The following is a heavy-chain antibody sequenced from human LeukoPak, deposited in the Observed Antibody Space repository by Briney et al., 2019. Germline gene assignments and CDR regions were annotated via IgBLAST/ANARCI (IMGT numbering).Heavy chain of an antibody. CDR2: IYTSGST. CDR1: GGSISSGSYY. D-gene: IGHD3-9*01. CDR3: ARDQGEKSAYYDILTGYYAFDI. Sequence: SETLSLTCTVSGGSISSGSYYWSWIRQPAGKGREWIGRIYTSGSTNYNPSLKIRVTISVDTSKNQFSLKLSSVTAADTAVYYCARDQGEKSAYYDILTGYYAFDIWGQGTMVTVSS. J-gene: IGHJ3*02. V-gene: IGHV4-61*02.